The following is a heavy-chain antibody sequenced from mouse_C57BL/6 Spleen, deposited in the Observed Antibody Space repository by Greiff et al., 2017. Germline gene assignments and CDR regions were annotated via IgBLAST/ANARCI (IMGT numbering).Heavy chain of an antibody. CDR1: GYSFTDYN. CDR3: ATYYSNYHYFDY. J-gene: IGHJ2*01. D-gene: IGHD2-5*01. V-gene: IGHV1-39*01. CDR2: INPNYGTT. Sequence: EVKLVESGPELVKPGASVKISCKASGYSFTDYNMNWVKQSNGKSLEWIGVINPNYGTTSYNQKFKGKATLTVDQSSSTAYMQLNSLTSEDSAVYYCATYYSNYHYFDYWGQGTTLTVSS.